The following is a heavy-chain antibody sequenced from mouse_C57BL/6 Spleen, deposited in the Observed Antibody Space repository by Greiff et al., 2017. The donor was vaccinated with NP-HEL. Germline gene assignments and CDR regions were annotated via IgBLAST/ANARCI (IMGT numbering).Heavy chain of an antibody. D-gene: IGHD1-1*01. CDR2: IDPSDSYT. CDR3: ASRITTVVTEGFAY. Sequence: QVQLKQPGAELVRPGTSVKLSCKASGYTFTSYWMHWVKQRPGQGLEWIGVIDPSDSYTNYNQKFKGKATLTVDTSSRTAYMQLSSLTSEDSAIYYSASRITTVVTEGFAYWGQGTLVTVSA. J-gene: IGHJ3*01. CDR1: GYTFTSYW. V-gene: IGHV1-59*01.